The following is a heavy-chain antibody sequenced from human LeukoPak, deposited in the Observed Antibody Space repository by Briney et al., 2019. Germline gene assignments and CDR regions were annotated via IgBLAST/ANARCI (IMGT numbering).Heavy chain of an antibody. CDR1: GYTFTSHG. CDR2: VSTYNGNT. Sequence: ASVKVSCKASGYTFTSHGISWVRQAPGQGLEWMGWVSTYNGNTNYVPKYQGRVTMTTDTSTSTAYMELRSLRSDDTAVYYCARDVDAATDQINDYWGQGTLVTVSS. CDR3: ARDVDAATDQINDY. D-gene: IGHD2-15*01. V-gene: IGHV1-18*04. J-gene: IGHJ4*02.